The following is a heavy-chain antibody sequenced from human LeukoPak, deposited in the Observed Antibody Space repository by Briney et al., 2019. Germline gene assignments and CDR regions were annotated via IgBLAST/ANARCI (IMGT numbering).Heavy chain of an antibody. CDR3: ARDPAGYCSSTSCFGYFDY. Sequence: GGSLRLSCAASGLTFSSYWMSWVRRAPGKGLEWVANIKQDGSEKYYVDSVKGRFTISRDNAKNSLYLQMNSLRAEDTAVYYCARDPAGYCSSTSCFGYFDYWGQGTLVTVSS. CDR2: IKQDGSEK. CDR1: GLTFSSYW. J-gene: IGHJ4*02. V-gene: IGHV3-7*03. D-gene: IGHD2-2*01.